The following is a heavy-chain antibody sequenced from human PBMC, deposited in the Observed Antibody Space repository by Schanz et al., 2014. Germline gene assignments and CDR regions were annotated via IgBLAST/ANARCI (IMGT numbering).Heavy chain of an antibody. CDR2: FDAHDGRA. Sequence: EVQLLESGGGLVQPGGSLRLSCAASGFTFTNYGMSWVRQAPGKGLEWVSGFDAHDGRAYYADSAKGRFTISRDNSKSTLYVEMNSPRVEDTAVYYCAKTLFPGGTQTFGNWGRGTLVTVSS. J-gene: IGHJ4*02. V-gene: IGHV3-23*01. CDR3: AKTLFPGGTQTFGN. D-gene: IGHD2-8*02. CDR1: GFTFTNYG.